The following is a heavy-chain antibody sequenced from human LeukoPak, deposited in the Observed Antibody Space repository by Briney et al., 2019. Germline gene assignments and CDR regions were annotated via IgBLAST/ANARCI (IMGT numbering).Heavy chain of an antibody. CDR3: ARAPPTLEYSSSWPYFDY. J-gene: IGHJ4*02. D-gene: IGHD6-13*01. CDR1: GGSFSGYY. CDR2: INHSGST. V-gene: IGHV4-34*01. Sequence: PSETLSLTCAVYGGSFSGYYWSWIRQPPGKGLEWIGEINHSGSTNYNPSLKSRVTISVDTSKIQFSLKLSSVTAADTAVYYCARAPPTLEYSSSWPYFDYWGQGTLVTVSS.